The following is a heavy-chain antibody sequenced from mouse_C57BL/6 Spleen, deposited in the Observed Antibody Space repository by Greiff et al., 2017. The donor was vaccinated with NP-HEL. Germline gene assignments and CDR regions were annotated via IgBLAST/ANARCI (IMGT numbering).Heavy chain of an antibody. D-gene: IGHD1-1*01. CDR2: IWRGGST. Sequence: VQVVESGPGLVQPSQSLSITCTVSGFSLTSYGVHWVRQSPGKGLEWLGVIWRGGSTDYNAAFMSRLSITKDNSKSQVFFKMNSLQADDTAIYYCAKRDYYGSSYGFAYWGQGTLVTVSA. J-gene: IGHJ3*01. CDR1: GFSLTSYG. CDR3: AKRDYYGSSYGFAY. V-gene: IGHV2-5*01.